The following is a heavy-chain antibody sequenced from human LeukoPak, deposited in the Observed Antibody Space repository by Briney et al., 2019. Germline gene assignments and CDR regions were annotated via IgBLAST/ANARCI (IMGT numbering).Heavy chain of an antibody. V-gene: IGHV1-69*13. CDR2: IIPIFGTA. CDR3: ARERVEMATIANHFDY. CDR1: GGTFSSHA. J-gene: IGHJ4*02. Sequence: SVKVSYKASGGTFSSHAISWVRQAPGQGLEWMGGIIPIFGTANYAQKFQGRVTITADESTSTAYMELSSLRSEDTAVYYCARERVEMATIANHFDYWGQGTLVTVSS. D-gene: IGHD5-24*01.